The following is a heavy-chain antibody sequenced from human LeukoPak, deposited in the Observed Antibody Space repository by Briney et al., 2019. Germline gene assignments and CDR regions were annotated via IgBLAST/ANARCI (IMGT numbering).Heavy chain of an antibody. CDR2: ISSSSTYI. J-gene: IGHJ3*02. V-gene: IGHV3-21*01. CDR3: VVTRRSGAFDI. Sequence: GGSLRLSCVASEFTYSSYNMNWVRQAPGKGLEWVSSISSSSTYIYYADSVKGRFTISRDNAENSLYLQMSSLRAEDTAVYYCVVTRRSGAFDIWGQGTVVTVSS. CDR1: EFTYSSYN. D-gene: IGHD6-6*01.